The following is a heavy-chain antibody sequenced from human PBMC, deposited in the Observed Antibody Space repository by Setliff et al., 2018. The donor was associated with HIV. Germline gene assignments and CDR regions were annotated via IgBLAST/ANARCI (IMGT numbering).Heavy chain of an antibody. CDR3: ARGEQDIVLMVYARGYYYMDV. CDR1: GGSISSSNW. CDR2: IYPNGAT. Sequence: PSETLSLTCAVSGGSISSSNWWSWVRQPPGKGLEWIGEIYPNGATNCSPSLKSRVTISVDKSKNQFSLKLSSVTAADTAVYYCARGEQDIVLMVYARGYYYMDVWGKGTTVTVSS. D-gene: IGHD2-8*01. V-gene: IGHV4-4*02. J-gene: IGHJ6*03.